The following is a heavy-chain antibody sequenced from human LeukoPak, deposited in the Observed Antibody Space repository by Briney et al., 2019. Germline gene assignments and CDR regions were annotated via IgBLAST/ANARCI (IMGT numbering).Heavy chain of an antibody. CDR3: ARDLILGPTYFDS. CDR1: GFTFSTYA. Sequence: GGSLRLSCAASGFTFSTYAMHWVRQAPGKGLEWVAFISYDGTNKYCADSVKGRFTISRDNSKNTLYLQMNSLRAEDTAVYYCARDLILGPTYFDSWGQGTLVTVSS. J-gene: IGHJ4*02. V-gene: IGHV3-30-3*01. D-gene: IGHD1-26*01. CDR2: ISYDGTNK.